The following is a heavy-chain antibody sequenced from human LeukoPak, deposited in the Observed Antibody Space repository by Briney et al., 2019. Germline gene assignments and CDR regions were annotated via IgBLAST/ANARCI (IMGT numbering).Heavy chain of an antibody. CDR1: GFTFNNYI. Sequence: GGSLRLSCAASGFTFNNYIMSWVRQAPGKGLEWVSYISSGGGTIYYADSMKGRFTISRDNSRNLLYLEMNSLRVEDTAVYYCAKDLLHGSGSYWWGVFDYWGQGIVVTVSS. D-gene: IGHD3-10*01. CDR3: AKDLLHGSGSYWWGVFDY. V-gene: IGHV3-48*01. J-gene: IGHJ4*02. CDR2: ISSGGGTI.